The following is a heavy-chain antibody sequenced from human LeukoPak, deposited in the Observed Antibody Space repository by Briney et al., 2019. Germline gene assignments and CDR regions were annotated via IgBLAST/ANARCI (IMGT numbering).Heavy chain of an antibody. CDR2: VSSGFHA. CDR1: GFTLGSHD. J-gene: IGHJ4*02. D-gene: IGHD5-18*01. Sequence: GGSLRLSCTASGFTLGSHDMHWVRQIPGQGLEWVAAVSSGFHAFFADSVQGRFTVSREDARNSLYLQMNSLRAGDTAVYYCVREARGYHYTYFDYWGQSTLVTVSS. V-gene: IGHV3-13*01. CDR3: VREARGYHYTYFDY.